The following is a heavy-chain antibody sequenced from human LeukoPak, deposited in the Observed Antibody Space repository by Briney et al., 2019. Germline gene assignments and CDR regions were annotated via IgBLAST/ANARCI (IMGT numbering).Heavy chain of an antibody. Sequence: GGSLRLSCTASGSTFSSYWMTWVRQAPGKGLEWVANIKQDGTENYYVDSVTGRFTISRDNAKNSLYLQMDSLRGEDTAVYYCARDVNGYRDYWGQGTLVTVSS. V-gene: IGHV3-7*01. D-gene: IGHD2-8*01. CDR2: IKQDGTEN. CDR1: GSTFSSYW. CDR3: ARDVNGYRDY. J-gene: IGHJ4*02.